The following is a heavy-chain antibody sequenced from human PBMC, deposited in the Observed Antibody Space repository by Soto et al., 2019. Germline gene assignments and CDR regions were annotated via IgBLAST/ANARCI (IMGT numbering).Heavy chain of an antibody. V-gene: IGHV1-18*01. D-gene: IGHD5-18*01. CDR1: GYTFYSHS. Sequence: QAQLVQSGAEVKKPGASVKVSCKASGYTFYSHSISWVRQAPGQGLEWMGRISADNGNTKYAQKFRGRVTLTTDTSTSTVYMELRNLRSADTAVYYCARCIQQDYSYGMDVWGQGTTVTFSS. CDR3: ARCIQQDYSYGMDV. J-gene: IGHJ6*02. CDR2: ISADNGNT.